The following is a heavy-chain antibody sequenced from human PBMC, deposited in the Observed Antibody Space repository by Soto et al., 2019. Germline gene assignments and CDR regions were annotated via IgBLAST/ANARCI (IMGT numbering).Heavy chain of an antibody. CDR2: ISPYNGNT. J-gene: IGHJ5*02. D-gene: IGHD3-10*01. V-gene: IGHV1-18*01. CDR3: AREWDYYASRTYSNWFDP. Sequence: ASVKVSCKASGGTFSSYGLTWVRQAPGQGLEWMGWISPYNGNTDYAQKFQGRVTMTTDTSTSTAYMELRSLRYDDTAVYYCAREWDYYASRTYSNWFDPWGQGTLVTVSS. CDR1: GGTFSSYG.